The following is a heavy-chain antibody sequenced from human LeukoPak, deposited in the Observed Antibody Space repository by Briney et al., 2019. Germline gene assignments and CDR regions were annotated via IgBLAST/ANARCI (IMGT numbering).Heavy chain of an antibody. D-gene: IGHD2-2*01. V-gene: IGHV3-7*01. CDR2: IKQDGSEK. CDR3: AREGRLGYCSATSCWDAFDT. CDR1: GFTFSSYW. Sequence: GGSLRLSCAVSGFTFSSYWMSWVRRAPGKGLEWVANIKQDGSEKYYVDSVKGRFTISRDNAKNSLYLHMNSLRAEDTAVYYCAREGRLGYCSATSCWDAFDTWGQGTMVTVSS. J-gene: IGHJ3*02.